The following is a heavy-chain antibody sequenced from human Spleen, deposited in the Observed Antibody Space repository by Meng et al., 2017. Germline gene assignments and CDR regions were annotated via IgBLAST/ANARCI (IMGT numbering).Heavy chain of an antibody. CDR3: GRDLGGLYAV. D-gene: IGHD2/OR15-2a*01. CDR1: GFTFSRYW. J-gene: IGHJ4*02. V-gene: IGHV3-74*01. Sequence: EEKLVESGGGLVQPGWSLCLSCAASGFTFSRYWMHWVRQVPGKGLMWVSRTDETGGITNHADSVEGRFTISRDNARNNLYLQMNNLRAEDTAIYYCGRDLGGLYAVWGQGTLVTVSS. CDR2: TDETGGIT.